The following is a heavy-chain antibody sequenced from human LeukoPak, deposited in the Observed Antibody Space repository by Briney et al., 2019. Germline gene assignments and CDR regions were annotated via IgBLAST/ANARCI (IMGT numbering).Heavy chain of an antibody. CDR1: GYTFTSYY. D-gene: IGHD2-2*01. V-gene: IGHV1-46*01. J-gene: IGHJ5*02. Sequence: GASVKVSCKASGYTFTSYYMHWVRQDPGQGREWMGIINPSGGSTSYAQKFQGRVTMTRDTSTSTVYMELSSLRSEDTAVYYCARDRRVRLGYCSSTSCYREVRFDPWGQGTLVTVSS. CDR2: INPSGGST. CDR3: ARDRRVRLGYCSSTSCYREVRFDP.